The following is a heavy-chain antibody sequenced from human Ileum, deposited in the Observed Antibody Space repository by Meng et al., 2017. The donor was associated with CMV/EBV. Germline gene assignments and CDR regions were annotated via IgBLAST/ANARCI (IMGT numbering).Heavy chain of an antibody. CDR1: ADPSSSGSHS. Sequence: LQLQESGPVLVQPAGTLSLPRPTSADPSSSGSHSWAWFRQPPGNRLEWIGSMYFSGIADYNPSLKSRVTISLHATQKQFSLRLTSVTAADSAVYFCARDLTNKWFYYWGQGTLVTVSS. V-gene: IGHV4-39*07. J-gene: IGHJ4*02. D-gene: IGHD1-26*01. CDR2: MYFSGIA. CDR3: ARDLTNKWFYY.